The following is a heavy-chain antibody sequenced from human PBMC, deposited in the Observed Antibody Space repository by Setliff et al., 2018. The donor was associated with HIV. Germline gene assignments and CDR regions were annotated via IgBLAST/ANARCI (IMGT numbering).Heavy chain of an antibody. V-gene: IGHV4-34*01. CDR2: VSRGGST. Sequence: TLSLTCGVDDGSFSGYSWSWIRQSPGKGLEWIGEVSRGGSTTHNPSLTGRVSVSVDTSKSQFSLKLTNVTAADAAVYYCARAVCPSLNCYSFFNYWGHGSLVTVSS. CDR1: DGSFSGYS. CDR3: ARAVCPSLNCYSFFNY. D-gene: IGHD2-15*01. J-gene: IGHJ4*01.